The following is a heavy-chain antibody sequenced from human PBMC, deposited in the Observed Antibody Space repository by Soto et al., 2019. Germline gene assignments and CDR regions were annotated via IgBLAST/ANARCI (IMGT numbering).Heavy chain of an antibody. V-gene: IGHV3-30-3*01. J-gene: IGHJ4*02. CDR1: GFTFSSYA. CDR3: ARCELGGGWFGECRYFAY. CDR2: ISYDGSNK. D-gene: IGHD3-10*01. Sequence: GGSLRLSCAASGFTFSSYAMHWVRQAPGKGLEWVAVISYDGSNKYYADSVKGRFTISRDNSKNTLYLQMNSLRAEDTAVYYCARCELGGGWFGECRYFAYWGQGTLVTVSS.